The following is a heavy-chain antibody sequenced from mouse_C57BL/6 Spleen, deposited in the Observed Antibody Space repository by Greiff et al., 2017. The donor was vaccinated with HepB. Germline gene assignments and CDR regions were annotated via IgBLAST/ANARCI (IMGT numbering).Heavy chain of an antibody. Sequence: VQLQQSGPGLVQPSQSLSITCTVSGFSLTSYGVHWVRQSPGKGLEWLGVIWSGGSTDYNAAFISRLSISKDNSKSQVFFKMNSLQADDTAIYYCARNLLTGPGYYFDYWGQGTTLTVSS. D-gene: IGHD4-1*01. J-gene: IGHJ2*01. CDR1: GFSLTSYG. CDR3: ARNLLTGPGYYFDY. V-gene: IGHV2-2*01. CDR2: IWSGGST.